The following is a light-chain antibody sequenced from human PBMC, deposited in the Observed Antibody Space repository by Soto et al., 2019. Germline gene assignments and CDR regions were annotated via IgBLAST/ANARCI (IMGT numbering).Light chain of an antibody. J-gene: IGLJ1*01. Sequence: QSVLTQPPSVSAAPGQKVTISCSGSSSNIGGNSVSRYQQLPGTAPKLLIYDDNKRPSGIPDRFSGSKSGTSATLGITGFQTGDEADYYCAAWDDRLHDYVFATGTKVTVL. CDR1: SSNIGGNS. CDR2: DDN. CDR3: AAWDDRLHDYV. V-gene: IGLV1-51*01.